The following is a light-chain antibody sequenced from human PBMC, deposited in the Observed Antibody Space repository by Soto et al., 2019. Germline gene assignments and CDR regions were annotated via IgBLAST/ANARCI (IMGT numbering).Light chain of an antibody. V-gene: IGLV2-23*02. CDR2: EVS. Sequence: QSVLTQPASVSGSPGQSITISCTGTSSDVGSYNLVSWYQQHPGKAPKLMIYEVSKRPSGVSNHFSGSKSGNTASLTISGFQAEDEADYYCCSSAGSSTHFFGTGTKFTVL. CDR1: SSDVGSYNL. J-gene: IGLJ1*01. CDR3: CSSAGSSTHF.